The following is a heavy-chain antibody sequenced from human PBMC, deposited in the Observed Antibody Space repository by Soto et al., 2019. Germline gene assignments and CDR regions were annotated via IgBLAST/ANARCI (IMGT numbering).Heavy chain of an antibody. D-gene: IGHD2-21*02. J-gene: IGHJ4*02. Sequence: WGSLRLSCSASGFTFSSYAMHWFRQAPGKGLEYVSAISSHGGSTYYADSVKGRFTISRDNSKNTLYLQMSSLRAEDTAVYYCVKGDFFPLDYWGQGTLVNVSS. V-gene: IGHV3-64D*08. CDR3: VKGDFFPLDY. CDR1: GFTFSSYA. CDR2: ISSHGGST.